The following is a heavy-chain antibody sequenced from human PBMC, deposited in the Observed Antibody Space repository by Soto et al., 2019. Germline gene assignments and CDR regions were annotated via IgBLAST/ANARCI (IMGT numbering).Heavy chain of an antibody. J-gene: IGHJ6*02. CDR3: AGGMGYCSGGSCYYYGMDV. Sequence: ASVKVSCKASGGTFSSYAISWVRQAPGQGLEWMGGIIPIFGTANYAQKFQGRVTITADESTSTAYMELSSLRSEDTAVYYCAGGMGYCSGGSCYYYGMDVWGQGTTVTVSS. CDR2: IIPIFGTA. CDR1: GGTFSSYA. V-gene: IGHV1-69*13. D-gene: IGHD2-15*01.